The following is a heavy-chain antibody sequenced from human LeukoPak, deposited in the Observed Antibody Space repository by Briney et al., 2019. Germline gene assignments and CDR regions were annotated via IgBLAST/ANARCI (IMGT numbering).Heavy chain of an antibody. CDR2: IKQDGSKK. CDR1: GFPFSSYW. J-gene: IGHJ4*02. V-gene: IGHV3-7*04. Sequence: GGSLRLSCVASGFPFSSYWMTWVRQAPGKGLEWVANIKQDGSKKSYVDSVKGRFTISRDNAKNSLYLQINSLRAEDTAIYYCTRVGYIDEGIDYWGQGTLVTVSS. D-gene: IGHD5-24*01. CDR3: TRVGYIDEGIDY.